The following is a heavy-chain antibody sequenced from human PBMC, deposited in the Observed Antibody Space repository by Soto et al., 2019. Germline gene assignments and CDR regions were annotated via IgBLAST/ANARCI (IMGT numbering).Heavy chain of an antibody. CDR2: ISNDESNK. CDR3: ARDGLWSGYFGWFDP. Sequence: VGSLRLSCAASGFTFSRYATHWVRQAPVQGLDWVAVISNDESNKYYADSVKGRFTISRDNSKNTLYLQMNSLRAEDTAVYYCARDGLWSGYFGWFDPWGQGTQVTVSS. CDR1: GFTFSRYA. D-gene: IGHD3-3*01. J-gene: IGHJ5*02. V-gene: IGHV3-30-3*01.